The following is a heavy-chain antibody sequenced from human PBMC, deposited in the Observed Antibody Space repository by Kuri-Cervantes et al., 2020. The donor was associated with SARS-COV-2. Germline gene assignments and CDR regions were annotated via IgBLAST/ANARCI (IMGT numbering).Heavy chain of an antibody. CDR1: GFTFSSYA. D-gene: IGHD3-22*01. CDR3: ARELTITMIVVVEVGGADY. V-gene: IGHV3-30*04. Sequence: GESLKISCAASGFTFSSYAMHWVRQAPGKGLEWVAVISYDGSNKYYADSVKGRFTISRDNSKNTLYLQMNSLRAEDTAVYYCARELTITMIVVVEVGGADYWGQGTLVTVSS. J-gene: IGHJ4*02. CDR2: ISYDGSNK.